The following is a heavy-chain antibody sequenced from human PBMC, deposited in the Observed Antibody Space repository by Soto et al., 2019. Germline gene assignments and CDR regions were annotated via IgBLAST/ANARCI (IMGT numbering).Heavy chain of an antibody. CDR1: GYTFTSYG. CDR3: ARDHPGCSSTSCYTGYYYYGMDV. Sequence: GASVKVSCKASGYTFTSYGISWVRQAPGQGLEWMGWISAYNGNTNYAQKLQGRVTMTTDTSTSTAYMELRSLRSDDTTVYYCARDHPGCSSTSCYTGYYYYGMDVWGQGTTVTVSS. J-gene: IGHJ6*02. CDR2: ISAYNGNT. D-gene: IGHD2-2*02. V-gene: IGHV1-18*04.